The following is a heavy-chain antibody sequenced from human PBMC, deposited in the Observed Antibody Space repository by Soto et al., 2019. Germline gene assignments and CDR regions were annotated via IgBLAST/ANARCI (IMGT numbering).Heavy chain of an antibody. CDR3: ARDPSIAVAGTSDY. J-gene: IGHJ4*02. Sequence: QVQLVQSGAEVKKPGASVKVSCKASGYTFTGYYMHWVRQAPGQGLERRGWINPNSGGTNYAQEYQGRVTMTRDTSISTAYMELSRLRSDDTAVYYCARDPSIAVAGTSDYWGQGTLVTVSS. CDR2: INPNSGGT. CDR1: GYTFTGYY. D-gene: IGHD6-19*01. V-gene: IGHV1-2*02.